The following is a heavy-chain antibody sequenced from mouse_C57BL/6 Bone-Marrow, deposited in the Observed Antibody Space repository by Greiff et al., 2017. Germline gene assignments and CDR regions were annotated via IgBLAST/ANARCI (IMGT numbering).Heavy chain of an antibody. Sequence: QVQLQQSGAELVKPGASVKLSCKASGYTFNSYWMQWVKQRPGQGLEWIGEIDPSDSYTNSNQKFKGKATLTVDTSSSTAYMQLSSLTSEDSAVYFCAIPDYYCPMDYWGQGTSVTVSS. CDR2: IDPSDSYT. CDR3: AIPDYYCPMDY. J-gene: IGHJ4*01. D-gene: IGHD1-1*01. V-gene: IGHV1-50*01. CDR1: GYTFNSYW.